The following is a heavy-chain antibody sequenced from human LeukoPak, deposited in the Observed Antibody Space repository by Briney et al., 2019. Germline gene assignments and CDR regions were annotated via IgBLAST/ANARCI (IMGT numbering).Heavy chain of an antibody. V-gene: IGHV3-23*01. J-gene: IGHJ4*02. Sequence: GGSLRLSCAASGFTFSSYEMSWVRQAPGKGLEWVSAISGSGGSTYYADSVKGRFTISRDNSKNTLYLQMNSLRAEDTAVYYCAKSWMGATRYYFDYWGQGTLVTVSS. D-gene: IGHD1-26*01. CDR1: GFTFSSYE. CDR2: ISGSGGST. CDR3: AKSWMGATRYYFDY.